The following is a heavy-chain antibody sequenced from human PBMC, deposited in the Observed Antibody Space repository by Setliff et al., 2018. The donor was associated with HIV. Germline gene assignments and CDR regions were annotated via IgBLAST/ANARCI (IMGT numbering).Heavy chain of an antibody. D-gene: IGHD2-15*01. CDR2: IYTSGST. J-gene: IGHJ3*02. Sequence: TCTVSGGSISSYYWSWIRQPPGKGLEWIGYIYTSGSTNYNPSLKSRVTISVDTSKNQFSLKLSSVTAADTAVYYCARGYCSGGSCYPDAFDIWGQGTMVTVSS. CDR1: GGSISSYY. V-gene: IGHV4-4*08. CDR3: ARGYCSGGSCYPDAFDI.